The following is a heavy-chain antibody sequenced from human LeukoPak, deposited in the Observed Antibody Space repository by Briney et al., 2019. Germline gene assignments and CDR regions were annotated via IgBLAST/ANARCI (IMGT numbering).Heavy chain of an antibody. D-gene: IGHD6-19*01. CDR3: ARASTSVAVLDC. CDR2: ISGSSIYT. J-gene: IGHJ4*02. CDR1: GFTFSDYH. Sequence: GGSLRLSCAAPGFTFSDYHMTWIRQAPGKGLEWVSYISGSSIYTRYADSVKGRFTISRDNAKNSLYLQVNSLRAEDTAVYYCARASTSVAVLDCWGQGTLVTVSS. V-gene: IGHV3-11*06.